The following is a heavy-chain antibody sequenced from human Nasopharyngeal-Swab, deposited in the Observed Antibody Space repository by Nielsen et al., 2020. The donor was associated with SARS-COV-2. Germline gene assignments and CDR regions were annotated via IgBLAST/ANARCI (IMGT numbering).Heavy chain of an antibody. Sequence: GESLKISCAGSGYTFSSYWMHWVRQVPGKGLEWVSTIHADGNTYYADSVRGRFTSSRDNSKNTVSLQMNSLRAEDTAVYYCASRGASADPSTRDLPFSRRTFDLWGRGTLVTVSS. CDR2: IHADGNT. J-gene: IGHJ2*01. V-gene: IGHV3-53*01. CDR1: GYTFSSYW. D-gene: IGHD6-13*01. CDR3: ASRGASADPSTRDLPFSRRTFDL.